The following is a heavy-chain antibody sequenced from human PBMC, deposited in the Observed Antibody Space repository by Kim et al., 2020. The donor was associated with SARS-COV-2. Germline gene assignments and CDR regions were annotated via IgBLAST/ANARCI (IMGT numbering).Heavy chain of an antibody. J-gene: IGHJ4*02. V-gene: IGHV1-69*13. CDR2: IIPIFGTA. Sequence: SVKVSCKTSGGTFSNFALNWVRQAPGQGLEWMGGIIPIFGTANYAQQFQGRVTITADESTSTSYMELSSLRSEDTAVYYCARGGRAQLWLQEPFDYWGQGTRVTVSS. CDR3: ARGGRAQLWLQEPFDY. CDR1: GGTFSNFA. D-gene: IGHD3-16*01.